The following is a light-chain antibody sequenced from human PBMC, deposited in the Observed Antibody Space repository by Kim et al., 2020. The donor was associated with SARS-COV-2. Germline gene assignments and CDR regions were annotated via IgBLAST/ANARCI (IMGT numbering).Light chain of an antibody. CDR2: KAS. Sequence: DIQMTQSPSTLSASVGDRVTITCRASQSISNLLAWYQQKPGKAPKLLIYKASSLEGGVPSRFSGSGSGTEFTLTISSLQPDDFATYYCKQYNSYTNTFGQGTKLEI. CDR3: KQYNSYTNT. J-gene: IGKJ2*01. CDR1: QSISNL. V-gene: IGKV1-5*03.